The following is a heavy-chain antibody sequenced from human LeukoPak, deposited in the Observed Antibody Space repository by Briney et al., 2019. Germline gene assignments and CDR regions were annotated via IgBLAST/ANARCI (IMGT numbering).Heavy chain of an antibody. V-gene: IGHV3-66*01. CDR3: ARDAYVDSEAVRWFDP. D-gene: IGHD4-17*01. J-gene: IGHJ5*02. Sequence: GGSLRLSCAASGLTVTSNYMSWVRQAPGKGLEWVSVIYRSGPTYYADSVRGRFTISRDNSKNTLYLQMNSLRAEDTAVYYCARDAYVDSEAVRWFDPSGQGTLVTVSS. CDR1: GLTVTSNY. CDR2: IYRSGPT.